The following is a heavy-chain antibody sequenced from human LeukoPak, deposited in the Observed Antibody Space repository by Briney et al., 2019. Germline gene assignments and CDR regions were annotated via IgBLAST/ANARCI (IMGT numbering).Heavy chain of an antibody. J-gene: IGHJ6*02. CDR2: FDPEDGET. V-gene: IGHV1-24*01. CDR1: GYTLTELS. CDR3: ATAGADYSGFYYYYYAMDV. D-gene: IGHD4-11*01. Sequence: GASVKVSCKVSGYTLTELSMHWVRQAPGEGLEWMGGFDPEDGETIYAQKFQGRVTMTEDTSTDTANMELSSLRSEDTAVYYCATAGADYSGFYYYYYAMDVWGQGTTVTVSS.